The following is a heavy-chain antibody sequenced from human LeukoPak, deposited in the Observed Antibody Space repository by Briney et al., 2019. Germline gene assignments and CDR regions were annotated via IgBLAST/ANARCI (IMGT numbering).Heavy chain of an antibody. V-gene: IGHV4-39*07. CDR1: GGSISTSSYH. J-gene: IGHJ5*02. CDR3: ARVGGGVVVPAASPFDP. Sequence: TPSETLSLTCTVSGGSISTSSYHWGWIRQPPGKGLEWIGSLYYGGNTYYNPSLKSRVTISVDRSKSQFSLKLSSVTAADTAVYYCARVGGGVVVPAASPFDPWGQGTLVTVSS. CDR2: LYYGGNT. D-gene: IGHD2-2*01.